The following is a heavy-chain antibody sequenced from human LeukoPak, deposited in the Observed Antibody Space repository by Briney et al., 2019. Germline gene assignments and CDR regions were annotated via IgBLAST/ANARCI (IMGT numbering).Heavy chain of an antibody. CDR1: GFTFSSYS. V-gene: IGHV3-21*04. CDR2: ISSNTNYI. CDR3: AKENNTAMVKRMFDY. J-gene: IGHJ4*02. Sequence: GGSLRLSCAASGFTFSSYSMNWVRQAPGKGLEWVSSISSNTNYIYYADSVKGRFTISRDNSKNTLYLQMNSLRAEDTAVYYCAKENNTAMVKRMFDYWGQGTLVTVSS. D-gene: IGHD5-18*01.